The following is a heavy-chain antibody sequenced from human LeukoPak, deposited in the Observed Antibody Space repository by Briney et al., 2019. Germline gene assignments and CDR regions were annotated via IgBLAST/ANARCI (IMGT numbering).Heavy chain of an antibody. Sequence: PSETLSLTCTVSGGSISSYYWSWIRQPPGKGLEWIGYIYYSGSTNYNPSLKSRVTISVDTSKNQFSLKLGSVTAADTAVYYCASYYGDYGAFDIWGQGTMVTVSS. D-gene: IGHD4-17*01. CDR1: GGSISSYY. V-gene: IGHV4-59*01. CDR3: ASYYGDYGAFDI. J-gene: IGHJ3*02. CDR2: IYYSGST.